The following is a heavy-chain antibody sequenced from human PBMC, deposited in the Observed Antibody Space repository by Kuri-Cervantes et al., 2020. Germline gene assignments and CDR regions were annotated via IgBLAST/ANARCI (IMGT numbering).Heavy chain of an antibody. D-gene: IGHD3-9*01. V-gene: IGHV1-8*01. CDR2: MNPNSGNT. CDR3: ARGGRIRYALTYYYGMDV. Sequence: ASVKVSCKASGYTFTSYDINWVRQATGQGLEWMGWMNPNSGNTGYAQKFQGRVTMTRNTSISTAYMELSSLRSEDTAVYYCARGGRIRYALTYYYGMDVWGQGTTVTVSS. CDR1: GYTFTSYD. J-gene: IGHJ6*02.